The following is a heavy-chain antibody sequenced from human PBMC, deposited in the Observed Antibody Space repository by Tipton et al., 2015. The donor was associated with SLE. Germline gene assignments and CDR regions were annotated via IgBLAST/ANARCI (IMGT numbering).Heavy chain of an antibody. D-gene: IGHD3-10*01. Sequence: TLSLTCAVYGGSISDYYWSWIRQSPGKGLEWIGEVSHSGDTNYTPSLKSRVSISVDTSKNLFFLKLTSVTAADTAVYFCARGFGYYYNYLDVWGKGTTVIVSS. CDR2: VSHSGDT. J-gene: IGHJ6*03. V-gene: IGHV4-34*01. CDR3: ARGFGYYYNYLDV. CDR1: GGSISDYY.